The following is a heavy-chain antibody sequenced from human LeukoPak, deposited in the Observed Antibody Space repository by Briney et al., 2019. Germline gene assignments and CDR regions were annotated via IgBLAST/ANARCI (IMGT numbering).Heavy chain of an antibody. CDR3: ARVSSGWYNFDY. CDR1: GYTFTSYY. D-gene: IGHD6-19*01. Sequence: ASVKVSCKASGYTFTSYYMHWVRQAPGQGLEWMGIINPSGGSTSYAQKFQGRVTMTRDTSISTAYMELSRLRSDDTAVYYCARVSSGWYNFDYWGQGTLVTVSS. CDR2: INPSGGST. J-gene: IGHJ4*02. V-gene: IGHV1-46*01.